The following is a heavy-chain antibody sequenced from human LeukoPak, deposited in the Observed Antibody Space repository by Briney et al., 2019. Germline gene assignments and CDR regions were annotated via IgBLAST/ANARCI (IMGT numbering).Heavy chain of an antibody. D-gene: IGHD3-22*01. CDR3: ASFLREAYYDSSGSIGPPWYYGMDV. CDR1: GGSISSYY. V-gene: IGHV4-59*01. Sequence: PSETLSLTCTVSGGSISSYYWSWIRQPPGKGLEWIGYIYYSGSTNYNPSLKSRVTISVDTSKNQFSLKLSSVTAADTAVYYCASFLREAYYDSSGSIGPPWYYGMDVWGQGTTVTVSS. J-gene: IGHJ6*02. CDR2: IYYSGST.